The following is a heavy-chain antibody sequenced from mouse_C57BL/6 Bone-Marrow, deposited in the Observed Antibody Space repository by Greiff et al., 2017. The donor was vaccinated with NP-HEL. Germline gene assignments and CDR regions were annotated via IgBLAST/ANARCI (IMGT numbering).Heavy chain of an antibody. Sequence: EVNVVESEGGLVQPGSSMKLSCTASGFTFSDYYMAWVRQVPEKGLEWVANINYDGSSTYYLDSLKSRFIISRDNAKNILYLQMSRLKSEDTATYYCARDKAPDGYYFDYWGQGTTLTVSS. J-gene: IGHJ2*01. CDR3: ARDKAPDGYYFDY. CDR1: GFTFSDYY. CDR2: INYDGSST. D-gene: IGHD2-3*01. V-gene: IGHV5-16*01.